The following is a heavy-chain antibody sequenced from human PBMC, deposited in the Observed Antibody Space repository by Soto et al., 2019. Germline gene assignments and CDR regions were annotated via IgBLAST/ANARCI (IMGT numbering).Heavy chain of an antibody. CDR2: IIPIFGTA. Sequence: QVQLVQSGAEVKKPGSSVKVSCKASGGTFSSYAISWVRQAPGQGLEWMGGIIPIFGTANYAQKFQGRVTITADESTSTAYRELSSLRSEDTAMYYCARDRVDYSGGSCYRDAFDIWGQGTMVTVSS. V-gene: IGHV1-69*12. CDR1: GGTFSSYA. CDR3: ARDRVDYSGGSCYRDAFDI. D-gene: IGHD2-15*01. J-gene: IGHJ3*02.